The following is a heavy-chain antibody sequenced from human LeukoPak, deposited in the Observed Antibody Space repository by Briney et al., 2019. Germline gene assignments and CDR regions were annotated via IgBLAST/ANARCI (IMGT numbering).Heavy chain of an antibody. J-gene: IGHJ4*02. Sequence: ASVKVSSKASGYTFTSYGISWVRQAPGQGLEWMGWISAYNGNTNYAQKPQGRVTMTTDTSTSTAYMELRSLRSDDTAVYYCARDGRVYYDSSGPGGYWGQGTLVTVSS. V-gene: IGHV1-18*01. CDR3: ARDGRVYYDSSGPGGY. CDR2: ISAYNGNT. D-gene: IGHD3-22*01. CDR1: GYTFTSYG.